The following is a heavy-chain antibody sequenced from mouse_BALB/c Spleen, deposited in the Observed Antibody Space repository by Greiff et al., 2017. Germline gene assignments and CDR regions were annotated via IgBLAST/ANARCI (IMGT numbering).Heavy chain of an antibody. J-gene: IGHJ4*01. CDR3: ARVCDYENYAMDY. CDR1: GYAFTNYW. V-gene: IGHV1-63*01. Sequence: VKLQESGAELVRPGTSVKISCKASGYAFTNYWLGWVKQRPGHGLEWIGDIYPGSGNTYYNEKFKGKATLTADKSSSTAYMQLSSLTSEDSAVYFCARVCDYENYAMDYWGQGTSVTVSS. D-gene: IGHD2-4*01. CDR2: IYPGSGNT.